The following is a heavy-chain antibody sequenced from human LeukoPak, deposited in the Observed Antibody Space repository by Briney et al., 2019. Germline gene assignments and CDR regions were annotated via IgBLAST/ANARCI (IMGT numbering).Heavy chain of an antibody. D-gene: IGHD6-13*01. CDR3: ARETSSSWAYYFDY. CDR1: GYTFTGYY. J-gene: IGHJ4*02. CDR2: INPNSGGT. V-gene: IGHV1-2*02. Sequence: ASVKVSCKASGYTFTGYYMHWVRQAPGQGLEWMGWINPNSGGTNYAQKFQGRVTMTRDTSISTAYMELSRLRSDDTAVYYCARETSSSWAYYFDYWGQGTLVTVSS.